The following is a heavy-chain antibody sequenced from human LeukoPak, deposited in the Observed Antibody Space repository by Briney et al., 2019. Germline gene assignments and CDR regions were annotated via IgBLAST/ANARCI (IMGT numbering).Heavy chain of an antibody. V-gene: IGHV3-74*01. D-gene: IGHD3-9*01. CDR2: INTDGSST. CDR3: AKQGRDWLRDYYYYMDV. CDR1: GFIFSSYW. Sequence: GGSLRLSCAASGFIFSSYWMHWVRHAPGKGLAWVSRINTDGSSTSYADSVKGRVTISRDNSKNTLYLQMNSLRAEDTAVYYCAKQGRDWLRDYYYYMDVWGKGTTVIISS. J-gene: IGHJ6*03.